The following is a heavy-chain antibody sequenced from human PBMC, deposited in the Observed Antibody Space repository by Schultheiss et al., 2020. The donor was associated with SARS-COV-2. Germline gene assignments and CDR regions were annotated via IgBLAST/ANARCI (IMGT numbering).Heavy chain of an antibody. CDR1: GFTFSSYD. CDR3: AKGYCSGGSCLLPDY. D-gene: IGHD2-15*01. V-gene: IGHV3-74*01. J-gene: IGHJ4*02. CDR2: INTAGSST. Sequence: GGSLRLSCAASGFTFSSYDVNWVRQAPGKGLVWVSSINTAGSSTTHADSVKGRFTISRDNAKNTLYLQMSSLRAEDRAVYYCAKGYCSGGSCLLPDYWGQGTLVTVSS.